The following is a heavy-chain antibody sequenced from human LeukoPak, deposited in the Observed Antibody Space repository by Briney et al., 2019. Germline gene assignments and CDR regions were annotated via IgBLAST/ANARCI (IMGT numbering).Heavy chain of an antibody. Sequence: GGSLRLSCAASGFIYSHYGMHWVRQAPGKGLEWVAVIWSDGTNSFYGGSVKGRFTISRDNSQNTLFLQTDSLRVEDTAVYYCVRDAQRGFDYSNSLRYWGHGTLVTVSS. CDR1: GFIYSHYG. V-gene: IGHV3-33*08. D-gene: IGHD4-11*01. CDR2: IWSDGTNS. CDR3: VRDAQRGFDYSNSLRY. J-gene: IGHJ4*01.